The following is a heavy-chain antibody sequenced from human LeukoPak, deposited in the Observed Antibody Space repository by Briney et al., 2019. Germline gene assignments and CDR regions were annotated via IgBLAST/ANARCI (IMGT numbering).Heavy chain of an antibody. Sequence: ALVKVSCKVSGYTLTELSMHWVRQAPGKGLEWMGGFDPEDGETIYAQKFQGRVTMTEDTSTDTAYMELSSLRSEDTAVYYCATVTRYNWNDGDAFDIWGQGTMVTVSS. CDR3: ATVTRYNWNDGDAFDI. D-gene: IGHD1-1*01. CDR1: GYTLTELS. CDR2: FDPEDGET. V-gene: IGHV1-24*01. J-gene: IGHJ3*02.